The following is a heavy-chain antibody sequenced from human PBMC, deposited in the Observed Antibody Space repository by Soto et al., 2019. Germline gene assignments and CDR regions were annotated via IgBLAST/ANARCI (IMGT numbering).Heavy chain of an antibody. CDR2: IAYTGDT. CDR1: GASITNADSC. V-gene: IGHV4-31*11. CDR3: ARDFDKSAIGH. Sequence: PSATLSLACAVCGASITNADSCLFWIRQHPGKGMEWLGYIAYTGDTYFNPSLRSRLTISSDRAKNQFSLKLSSVTAADTAFYSCARDFDKSAIGHWGQATMVNASS. D-gene: IGHD3-9*01. J-gene: IGHJ1*01.